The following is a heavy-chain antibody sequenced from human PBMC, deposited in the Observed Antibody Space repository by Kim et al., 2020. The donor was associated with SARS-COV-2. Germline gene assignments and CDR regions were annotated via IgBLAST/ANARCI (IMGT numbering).Heavy chain of an antibody. CDR1: GGSISSSSYY. CDR3: ARYGYCANGVCYTGIYYYYYMDV. Sequence: SETLSLTCIVSGGSISSSSYYWVWIRQPPGKGLEWIGYIYYRGSTYYNPSLKSRVAISVDTSKNQFSLKLSSVTAADTAVYYCARYGYCANGVCYTGIYYYYYMDVWGKGTTVTVSS. D-gene: IGHD2-8*01. V-gene: IGHV4-30-4*08. CDR2: IYYRGST. J-gene: IGHJ6*03.